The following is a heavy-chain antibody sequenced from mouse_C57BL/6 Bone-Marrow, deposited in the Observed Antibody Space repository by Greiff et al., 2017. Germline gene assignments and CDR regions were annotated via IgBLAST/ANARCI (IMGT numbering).Heavy chain of an antibody. CDR3: ARLRLDY. CDR1: GFTFSSYA. V-gene: IGHV5-4*03. J-gene: IGHJ2*01. Sequence: EVMLVESGGGLVKPGGSLKLSCAASGFTFSSYAMSWVRQTPEKRLEWVATISDGGSYTYYPDNVKGRFTISRDKAKNNLYLQMSHLKSEDTAMYYCARLRLDYWGQGTTLTVSA. CDR2: ISDGGSYT.